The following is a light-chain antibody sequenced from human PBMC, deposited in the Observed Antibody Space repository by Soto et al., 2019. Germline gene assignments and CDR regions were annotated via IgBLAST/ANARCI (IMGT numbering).Light chain of an antibody. J-gene: IGKJ5*01. CDR2: RAS. CDR3: QQDGSSPVT. CDR1: QSVAGTY. Sequence: DMVVTQAAVGRPWSTGKRATLSCRASQSVAGTYLAWYQQKPGQAPRLLIYRASSRATGIPDRFSGSGSGTDFTLTISRLEPEDFAVFYCQQDGSSPVTLVQGARLEIK. V-gene: IGKV3-20*01.